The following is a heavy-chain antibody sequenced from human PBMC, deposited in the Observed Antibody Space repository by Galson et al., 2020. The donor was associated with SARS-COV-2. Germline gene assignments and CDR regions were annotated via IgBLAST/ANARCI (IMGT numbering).Heavy chain of an antibody. V-gene: IGHV4-4*02. CDR1: GGSIDDVNW. Sequence: SETLSLTCAVSGGSIDDVNWWSWVRQPPGAGLEWIGEIYHGETKHYNPSLKGRVTISEDKSKNQFSLMLTSVTAADTAVYYCASTPGGHCSGAHCYGGVWGQGTTVTVSS. D-gene: IGHD2-15*01. CDR3: ASTPGGHCSGAHCYGGV. J-gene: IGHJ6*02. CDR2: IYHGETK.